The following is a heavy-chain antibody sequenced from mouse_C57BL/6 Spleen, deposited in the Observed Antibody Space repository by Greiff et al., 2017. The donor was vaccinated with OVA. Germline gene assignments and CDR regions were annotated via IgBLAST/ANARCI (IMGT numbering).Heavy chain of an antibody. D-gene: IGHD1-1*01. J-gene: IGHJ1*03. CDR1: GYTFTDYY. CDR2: INPYNGGT. Sequence: VQLQQSGPVLVKPGASVKMSCKASGYTFTDYYMNWVKQSHGKSLEWIGVINPYNGGTSYNQKFKGKATLTVDKSSSTAYMELNSLTSEDSAVYYCASYYGSSYGWYFDVWGTGTTVTVSS. V-gene: IGHV1-19*01. CDR3: ASYYGSSYGWYFDV.